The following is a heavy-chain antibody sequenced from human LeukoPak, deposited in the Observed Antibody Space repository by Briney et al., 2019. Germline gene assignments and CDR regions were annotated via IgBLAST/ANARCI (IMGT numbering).Heavy chain of an antibody. D-gene: IGHD2-15*01. J-gene: IGHJ4*02. CDR2: ISGSGGST. Sequence: GGSLRLSCAASGFTFSSYAMSWVRQAPGKGLEWVSAISGSGGSTYYADSVKGRFTISRDNSKNTLYLQMNSLRAEDTAVYYCAAHVVGGGYKIDYWGQGTLVTVSS. CDR3: AAHVVGGGYKIDY. V-gene: IGHV3-23*01. CDR1: GFTFSSYA.